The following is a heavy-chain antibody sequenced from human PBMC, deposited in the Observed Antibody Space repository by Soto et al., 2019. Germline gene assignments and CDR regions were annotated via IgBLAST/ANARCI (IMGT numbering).Heavy chain of an antibody. V-gene: IGHV3-23*01. CDR1: GFTFSSYA. D-gene: IGHD6-19*01. CDR2: ISGSGGST. CDR3: AKDLADGEAVVPVYGMDV. Sequence: EVQLLESGGGLVQPGGSLRLSCAASGFTFSSYAMSWVRQAPGKGLEWVSAISGSGGSTYYADSVKGRFTISRDNSKNTLYLQMNSLRAEDTAVYYCAKDLADGEAVVPVYGMDVWGQGTTVTVSS. J-gene: IGHJ6*02.